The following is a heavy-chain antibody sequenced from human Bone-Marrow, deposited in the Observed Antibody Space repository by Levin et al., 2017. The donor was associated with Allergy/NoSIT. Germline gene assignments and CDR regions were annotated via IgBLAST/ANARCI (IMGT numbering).Heavy chain of an antibody. CDR2: ISWDSRSI. CDR1: GFTFDDYT. J-gene: IGHJ4*02. D-gene: IGHD1-20*01. V-gene: IGHV3-9*01. Sequence: SGGSLRLSCAASGFTFDDYTMHWVRQVPGKGLEWVSGISWDSRSIGYADSVKGRFTISRDNAMNALYLQMNSLRAEDTALYYGVKDRGAGNISGYYFDYWGQGTLVTVSS. CDR3: VKDRGAGNISGYYFDY.